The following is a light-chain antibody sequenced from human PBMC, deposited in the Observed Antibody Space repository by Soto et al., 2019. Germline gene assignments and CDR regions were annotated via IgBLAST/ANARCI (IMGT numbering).Light chain of an antibody. CDR3: QQANSSPLT. V-gene: IGKV1-12*01. J-gene: IGKJ4*01. CDR2: AAS. CDR1: QGISSW. Sequence: SSVFASVVDRVTITCRASQGISSWLAWYQQKPGKAPKLLIYAASSLQSGVTSRFSGSGSGTDFTLTISRLHPEDFATYYCQQANSSPLTFGGVTQVEIK.